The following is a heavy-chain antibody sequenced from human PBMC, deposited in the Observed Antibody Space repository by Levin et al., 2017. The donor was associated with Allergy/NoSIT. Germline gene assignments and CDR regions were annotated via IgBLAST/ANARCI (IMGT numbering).Heavy chain of an antibody. CDR3: ARKGAGYFDY. V-gene: IGHV4-39*01. D-gene: IGHD3-9*01. Sequence: SQTLSLTCTVSGDSITTRSFYWDWVRQSPGKGLEWIGSIYYSGTTYYNPSLKSRVTISVDTSKKQFSLFLNSMTAADTAVYYCARKGAGYFDYWGQGALVTVSS. CDR2: IYYSGTT. CDR1: GDSITTRSFY. J-gene: IGHJ4*02.